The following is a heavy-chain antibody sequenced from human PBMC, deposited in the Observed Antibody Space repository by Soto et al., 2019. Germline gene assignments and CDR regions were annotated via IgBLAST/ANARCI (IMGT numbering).Heavy chain of an antibody. J-gene: IGHJ3*02. D-gene: IGHD3-3*01. V-gene: IGHV3-30-3*01. CDR2: ISYDGSNK. Sequence: QVQLVESGGGVVQPGRSLRLSCAASGLTFSSYAMHWVRQAPGKGLEWVAVISYDGSNKYYADSMKGRFTISRDNSKNTLYLQMSSLRAEDTAVYYCARDPSREWLLSVDAFDIWGQGTMVTVSS. CDR1: GLTFSSYA. CDR3: ARDPSREWLLSVDAFDI.